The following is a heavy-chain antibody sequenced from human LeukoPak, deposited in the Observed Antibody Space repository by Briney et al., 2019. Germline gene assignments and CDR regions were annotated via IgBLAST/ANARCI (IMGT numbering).Heavy chain of an antibody. V-gene: IGHV4-61*02. CDR1: GGSISSGSYY. J-gene: IGHJ4*02. CDR3: ARGIAVAGENFDY. CDR2: IYTSGST. D-gene: IGHD6-19*01. Sequence: PSETLSLTCTVSGGSISSGSYYWSWIRQPAGKGLEWIGRIYTSGSTNYNPSLKSRVTISVDTSKNQFSLKLSSVTAADTAVYYCARGIAVAGENFDYWGQGTLVTVSS.